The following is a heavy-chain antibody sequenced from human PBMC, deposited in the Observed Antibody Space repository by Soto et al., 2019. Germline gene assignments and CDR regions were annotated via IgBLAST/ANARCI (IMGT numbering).Heavy chain of an antibody. CDR1: GFTFSSYA. V-gene: IGHV3-23*01. Sequence: EVQLLESGGGLVQPGGSLRLSCAASGFTFSSYAMRWVRQAPGKGLEWVSAISGSGGSTYYADSLKGRFTISRDNSKNTRYLQMNSVRAEDTAVYYCAKGGGSEVRCSGYDVLVYWGQGTLVTVSS. J-gene: IGHJ4*02. D-gene: IGHD5-12*01. CDR2: ISGSGGST. CDR3: AKGGGSEVRCSGYDVLVY.